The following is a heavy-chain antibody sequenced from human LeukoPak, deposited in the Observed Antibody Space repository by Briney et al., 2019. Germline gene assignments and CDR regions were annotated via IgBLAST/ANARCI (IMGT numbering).Heavy chain of an antibody. J-gene: IGHJ4*02. CDR2: ISGSGGST. V-gene: IGHV3-23*01. CDR1: GFTFSKYT. CDR3: AKVGDYVWGSYRYYFDY. D-gene: IGHD3-16*02. Sequence: LAGGSLKLSCVASGFTFSKYTMSWVRQAPGKGLEWVSAISGSGGSTYYADSVKGRFTISRDNSKNTLYLQMNSLRAEDTAVYYCAKVGDYVWGSYRYYFDYWGQGTLVTVSS.